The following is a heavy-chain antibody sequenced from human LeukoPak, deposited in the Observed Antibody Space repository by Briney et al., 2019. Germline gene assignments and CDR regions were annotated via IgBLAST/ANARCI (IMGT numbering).Heavy chain of an antibody. CDR1: GFTFSGHW. CDR3: VRGNDH. J-gene: IGHJ5*02. Sequence: GGSLRLSCAASGFTFSGHWMYWVRQAPGKGLVWVSRINPEGSSTAYAAFVKGRFTISRDNAKNTLFLQMNSLRVEDTAVYHCVRGNDHWGQGTLVTVSS. V-gene: IGHV3-74*01. CDR2: INPEGSST.